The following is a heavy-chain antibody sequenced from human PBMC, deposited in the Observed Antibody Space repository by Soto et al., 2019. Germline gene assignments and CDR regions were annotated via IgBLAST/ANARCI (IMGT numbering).Heavy chain of an antibody. Sequence: SETLSLTCTVSDASINTGRYYWAWIRQPPGRGLEWVASVYHSGSTYYNPSLKSRVTISIDTSRNQFSLKLNSVTAADTAIFYCARIGNFYGSGSYYDTPFDSWGQGTLVTVSS. V-gene: IGHV4-39*01. J-gene: IGHJ4*02. CDR2: VYHSGST. D-gene: IGHD3-10*01. CDR3: ARIGNFYGSGSYYDTPFDS. CDR1: DASINTGRYY.